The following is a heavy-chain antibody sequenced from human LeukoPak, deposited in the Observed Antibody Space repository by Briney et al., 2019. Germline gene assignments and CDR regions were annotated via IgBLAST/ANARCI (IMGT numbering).Heavy chain of an antibody. Sequence: XHXVRQAPGQGLEWMGIXNPSGGSTSYAQKFQGRVTMTRDTSTSTVYMELSSLRSEDTAVYYCARLYYYGSGSYFSDGMDVWGQGTTVTVSS. CDR3: ARLYYYGSGSYFSDGMDV. V-gene: IGHV1-46*01. J-gene: IGHJ6*02. D-gene: IGHD3-10*01. CDR2: XNPSGGST.